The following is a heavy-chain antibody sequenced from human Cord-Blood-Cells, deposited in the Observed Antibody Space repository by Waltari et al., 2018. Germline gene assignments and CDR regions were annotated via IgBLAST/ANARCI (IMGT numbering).Heavy chain of an antibody. CDR2: INPNSGGT. J-gene: IGHJ4*02. Sequence: QVQLVQSGAEVKKHGASVKVSCTASGYTFTGYYMHWVRQAPGQGLEWMGWINPNSGGTNYAQKFQGRVTMTRDTSISTAYMELSRLRSDDTAVYYCASGGNVLRFLEWLLALDYWGQGTLVTVSS. CDR3: ASGGNVLRFLEWLLALDY. CDR1: GYTFTGYY. V-gene: IGHV1-2*02. D-gene: IGHD3-3*01.